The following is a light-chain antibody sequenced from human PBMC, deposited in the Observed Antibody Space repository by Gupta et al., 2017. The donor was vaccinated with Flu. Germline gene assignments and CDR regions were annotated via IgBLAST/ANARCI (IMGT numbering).Light chain of an antibody. CDR2: GAS. V-gene: IGKV3-20*01. CDR3: QQYGSSPQT. Sequence: DIVLPQPPGTLSLSPGAKATLSCRASQRVSSGQLAGYQQEPGQAPRLLIYGASSRATGIPDRFSGSGSGTDFTLTISRLEPEDFAVYYCQQYGSSPQTFGQGTKVEI. CDR1: QRVSSGQ. J-gene: IGKJ1*01.